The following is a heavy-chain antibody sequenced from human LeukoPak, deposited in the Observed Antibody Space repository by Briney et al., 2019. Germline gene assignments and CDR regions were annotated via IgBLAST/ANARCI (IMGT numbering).Heavy chain of an antibody. CDR1: GGSISTYY. Sequence: NPSETLSLTCTVSGGSISTYYWSWIRQPAGKGLEWIGRIHTSGNSDYNPSLKSRVTMSVDTSENQFSLKVRSVTAADTAVYYCAREGSATARPFVSNDYWGQGTLVTVSS. D-gene: IGHD6-6*01. V-gene: IGHV4-4*07. CDR2: IHTSGNS. J-gene: IGHJ4*02. CDR3: AREGSATARPFVSNDY.